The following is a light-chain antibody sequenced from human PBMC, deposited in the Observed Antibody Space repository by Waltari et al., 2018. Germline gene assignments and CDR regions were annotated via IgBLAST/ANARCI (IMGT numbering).Light chain of an antibody. CDR2: AAA. Sequence: IQLTQSPSSLSASVGDRVPITCRVSQGMNNYLAWYQQKPGKAPKLLIYAAATLQSGVPSIFSGSGSGTEFTLTISILQPEDFATYYCQQLNSYQWTFGQGTKVEIK. V-gene: IGKV1-9*01. J-gene: IGKJ1*01. CDR3: QQLNSYQWT. CDR1: QGMNNY.